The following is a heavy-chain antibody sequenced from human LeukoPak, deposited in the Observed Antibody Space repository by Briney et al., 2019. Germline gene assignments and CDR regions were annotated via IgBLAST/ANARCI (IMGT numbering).Heavy chain of an antibody. CDR1: GFTFNTYA. J-gene: IGHJ6*02. CDR2: ISYDGGNK. Sequence: GGSLRLSCAASGFTFNTYAIYWVRQAPGKGLEWVAIISYDGGNKYSADSVKGRFTISRDNSKNTLYLQMNSLRPDDTAVYYCAKDRGANYYYYYGMDVWGQGTAVTVSS. CDR3: AKDRGANYYYYYGMDV. V-gene: IGHV3-30*18. D-gene: IGHD3-10*01.